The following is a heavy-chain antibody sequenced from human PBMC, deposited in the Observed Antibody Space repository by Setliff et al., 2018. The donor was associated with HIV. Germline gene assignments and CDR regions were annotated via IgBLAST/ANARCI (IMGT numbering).Heavy chain of an antibody. CDR1: GYSFTTYW. D-gene: IGHD3-10*01. Sequence: PGESLKISCKGSGYSFTTYWIGWVRQMPGRGLEWMGIIYPGDSDTRYSPSFQGQVTISRDDSKSIAYLQMNSLKAEDTAVYYCGRAKSWYYYMDVWGKGTTVTVSS. CDR2: IYPGDSDT. J-gene: IGHJ6*03. V-gene: IGHV5-51*01. CDR3: GRAKSWYYYMDV.